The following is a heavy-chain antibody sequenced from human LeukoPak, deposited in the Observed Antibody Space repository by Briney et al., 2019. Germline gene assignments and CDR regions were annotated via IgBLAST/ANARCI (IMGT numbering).Heavy chain of an antibody. Sequence: GGSLRLSCAASGFTFSSYSMNWVRQAPGKGLEWVSSISSSSSYIYYADSVKGRFTISRDNAKNSLYLQMNSLRAEDTAVYYCATPVTTRYEGHYWGQGTLVTASS. V-gene: IGHV3-21*01. D-gene: IGHD1-1*01. CDR3: ATPVTTRYEGHY. J-gene: IGHJ4*02. CDR2: ISSSSSYI. CDR1: GFTFSSYS.